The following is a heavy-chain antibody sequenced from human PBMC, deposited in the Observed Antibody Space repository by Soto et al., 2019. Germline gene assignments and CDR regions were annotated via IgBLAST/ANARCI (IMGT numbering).Heavy chain of an antibody. CDR1: GFTFSSYG. CDR2: ISYDGSNK. J-gene: IGHJ3*02. D-gene: IGHD2-21*01. V-gene: IGHV3-30*18. CDR3: AKGEWLLLFSAFDI. Sequence: GGSLRLSCAASGFTFSSYGMHWVRQAPGKGLEWVAVISYDGSNKYYADSVKGRFTISRDNSKNTLYLQMNSLRAEDTAVYYCAKGEWLLLFSAFDIWGQGTMVTVSS.